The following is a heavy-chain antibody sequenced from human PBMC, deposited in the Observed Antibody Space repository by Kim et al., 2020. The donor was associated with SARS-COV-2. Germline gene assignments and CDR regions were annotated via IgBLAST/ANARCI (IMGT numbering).Heavy chain of an antibody. J-gene: IGHJ3*02. Sequence: GGSLRLSCAASGFAFSNYGMHWVRQAPGKGLEWVAVTSDSGSNKNYADSVRGRFTISRDNSKNTLYLQMNSLRAEDTAVYYCAKDSGGFDIWGQGTMVTV. CDR2: TSDSGSNK. CDR1: GFAFSNYG. CDR3: AKDSGGFDI. V-gene: IGHV3-30*18. D-gene: IGHD3-10*01.